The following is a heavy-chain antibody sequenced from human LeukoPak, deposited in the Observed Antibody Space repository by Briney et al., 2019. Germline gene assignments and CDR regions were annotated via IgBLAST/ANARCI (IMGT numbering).Heavy chain of an antibody. CDR3: ARGIQLWSPPYYYYYGMDV. Sequence: GGSLRLSCAASGFTFSSYWMHWVRQAPGKGLVWVSRINSDGSSTSYADSVKGRFTISRDNAKNTLYLQINSLRAEDTAVYYCARGIQLWSPPYYYYYGMDVWGQGTTVTVSS. CDR1: GFTFSSYW. J-gene: IGHJ6*02. V-gene: IGHV3-74*01. D-gene: IGHD5-18*01. CDR2: INSDGSST.